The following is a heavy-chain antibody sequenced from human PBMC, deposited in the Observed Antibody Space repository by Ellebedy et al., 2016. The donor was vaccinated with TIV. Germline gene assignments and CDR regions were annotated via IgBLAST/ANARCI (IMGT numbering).Heavy chain of an antibody. J-gene: IGHJ6*02. CDR3: VTYTRIVGAQGTYYYYYGMDV. V-gene: IGHV3-64D*06. CDR2: ISSNGGST. CDR1: GFTFSSYA. D-gene: IGHD1-26*01. Sequence: GESLKISCSASGFTFSSYAMHWVRQAPGKGLEYVSAISSNGGSTYYADSVKGRFTISRDNSKNTLYLQMSSLRAEDTAVYYCVTYTRIVGAQGTYYYYYGMDVWGQGTTVTVSS.